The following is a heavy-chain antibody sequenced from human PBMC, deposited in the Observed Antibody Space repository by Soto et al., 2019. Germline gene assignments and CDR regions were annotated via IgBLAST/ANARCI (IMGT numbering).Heavy chain of an antibody. V-gene: IGHV1-2*04. D-gene: IGHD2-2*01. CDR2: INPNSGGT. Sequence: ASVKVSCKASGYTFTGYYMHWVRQAPGQGLEWMGWINPNSGGTNYAQKFQGWVTMTRDTSISTAYMELSRLRSDDTAVYYCARALCSSTSCYHGGWFDPWGQGTLVTVSS. J-gene: IGHJ5*02. CDR3: ARALCSSTSCYHGGWFDP. CDR1: GYTFTGYY.